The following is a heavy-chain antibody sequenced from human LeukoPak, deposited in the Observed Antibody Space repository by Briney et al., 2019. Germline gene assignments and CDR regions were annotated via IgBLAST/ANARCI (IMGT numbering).Heavy chain of an antibody. D-gene: IGHD3-16*01. CDR1: GFTLRSYA. J-gene: IGHJ4*02. Sequence: PGRILRLSCAASGFTLRSYAMTWVRRAPGKGLAWVSDFSGSGHNTNYEDSVKGRFTISRDNSKNTLVVQRNSLRVEDTALYYCVKGGWGIYRDYWGQGTLVTVSS. V-gene: IGHV3-23*01. CDR2: FSGSGHNT. CDR3: VKGGWGIYRDY.